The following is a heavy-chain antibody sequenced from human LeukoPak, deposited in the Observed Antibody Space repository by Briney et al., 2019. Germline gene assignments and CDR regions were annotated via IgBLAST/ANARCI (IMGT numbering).Heavy chain of an antibody. Sequence: SQTLSLTCAVSGGSISSGGYSWSWLRQPPGQGLEWIGYIYHSGSTYYNPSLKSRVTISVDRSKNQFSLKLSSVTAADTAVYYCAREGGGDGMDVWGKGTTVTVSS. CDR3: AREGGGDGMDV. CDR1: GGSISSGGYS. CDR2: IYHSGST. V-gene: IGHV4-30-2*01. J-gene: IGHJ6*04.